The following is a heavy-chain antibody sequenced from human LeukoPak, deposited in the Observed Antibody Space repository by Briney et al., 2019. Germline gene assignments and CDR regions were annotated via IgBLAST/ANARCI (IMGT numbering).Heavy chain of an antibody. CDR1: GGSISSYY. CDR2: IYYSGST. V-gene: IGHV4-59*01. D-gene: IGHD5-12*01. CDR3: ATTESGYDLFFDF. J-gene: IGHJ4*02. Sequence: SETLSLTCTVSGGSISSYYWSWIRQPPGKGLEWIGYIYYSGSTNYNPSLKSRVTISVDTSKNQFSLKLSSVTAAGTAVYYCATTESGYDLFFDFWGQGTLVSVSS.